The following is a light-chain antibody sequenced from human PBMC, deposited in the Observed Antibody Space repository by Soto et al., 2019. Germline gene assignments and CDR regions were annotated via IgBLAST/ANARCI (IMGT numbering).Light chain of an antibody. V-gene: IGKV1-5*01. CDR2: AAS. Sequence: DIQMTQSPSTLSASVGDRVTITCRASQSIGDSLAWYQQKPGEAPKLLIYAASSWESGVPSRFSGSGSGTDFTLTISSLEPEDFAVYYCQQRYRWPPITFGQGTRLEIK. CDR3: QQRYRWPPIT. J-gene: IGKJ5*01. CDR1: QSIGDS.